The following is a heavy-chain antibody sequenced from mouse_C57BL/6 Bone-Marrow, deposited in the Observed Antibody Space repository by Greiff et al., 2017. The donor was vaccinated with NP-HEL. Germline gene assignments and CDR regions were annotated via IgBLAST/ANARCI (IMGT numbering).Heavy chain of an antibody. CDR2: IDPNSGGT. Sequence: QVQLKQPGAELVKPGASVKLSCKASGYTFTSYWMHWVKQRPGRGLEWIGRIDPNSGGTKYNEKFKSKATLTVDKPSSTAYMQLQHSLTSEDSAVYYCARSYYSNYGYAMDYWGQGTSVTVSS. CDR1: GYTFTSYW. CDR3: ARSYYSNYGYAMDY. J-gene: IGHJ4*01. D-gene: IGHD2-5*01. V-gene: IGHV1-72*01.